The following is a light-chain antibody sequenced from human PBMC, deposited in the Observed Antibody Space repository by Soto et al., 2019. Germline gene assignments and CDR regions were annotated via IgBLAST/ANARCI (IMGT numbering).Light chain of an antibody. V-gene: IGLV2-23*02. CDR2: EVS. J-gene: IGLJ1*01. Sequence: ALTQPASVSGSPGQSITISCTGTSSDVGSYNLVSWYQQHPGKAPKLMIYEVSKRPSGVSNRFSGSKSGNTASLTISGLQAEDEADYYCCSYAGSSTSPYVFGTGTKVTVL. CDR3: CSYAGSSTSPYV. CDR1: SSDVGSYNL.